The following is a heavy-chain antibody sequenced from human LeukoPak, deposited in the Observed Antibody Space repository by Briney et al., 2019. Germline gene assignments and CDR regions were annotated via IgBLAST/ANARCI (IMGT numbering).Heavy chain of an antibody. V-gene: IGHV3-30*02. Sequence: GGSLRLSCAASGFTFSSYGMHWVRQAPGKGLEWVAFIRYDGSNKYYADSVKGRFTISRDNSKNTLYLQMNSLRAEDTAVYYCAKDSLYDSSGYVIDYWGQGTLVTVSS. CDR1: GFTFSSYG. J-gene: IGHJ4*02. CDR3: AKDSLYDSSGYVIDY. D-gene: IGHD3-22*01. CDR2: IRYDGSNK.